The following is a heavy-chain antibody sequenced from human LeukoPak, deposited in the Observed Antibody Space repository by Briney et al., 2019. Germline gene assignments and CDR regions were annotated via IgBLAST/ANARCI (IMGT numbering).Heavy chain of an antibody. J-gene: IGHJ6*03. CDR2: IRYDGGNK. Sequence: GGSLRLSCGASGFTFSSYGMHWVRQAPGKGLEWVAFIRYDGGNKYYADSVKGRFTISRDNSKNSLYLQMNSLRAEDTAVYYCATKDYGSGSSYYYYMDVWGKGTTVTISS. CDR3: ATKDYGSGSSYYYYMDV. D-gene: IGHD3-10*01. V-gene: IGHV3-30*02. CDR1: GFTFSSYG.